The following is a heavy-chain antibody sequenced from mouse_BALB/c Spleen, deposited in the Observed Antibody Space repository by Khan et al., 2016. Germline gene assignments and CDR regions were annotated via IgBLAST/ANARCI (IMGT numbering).Heavy chain of an antibody. CDR2: ISYSGST. J-gene: IGHJ4*01. D-gene: IGHD1-1*01. CDR3: AKDGRNTMDY. Sequence: EVQLQESGPSLVKPSQTLSLTCSVTVDSITNNYWNWIRKFPGNKLEYMGYISYSGSTYYNPSLKSRISITRDTSKNQYYLQLNSVTTGDTATDYCAKDGRNTMDYWGQGTSVTVSS. V-gene: IGHV3-8*02. CDR1: VDSITNNY.